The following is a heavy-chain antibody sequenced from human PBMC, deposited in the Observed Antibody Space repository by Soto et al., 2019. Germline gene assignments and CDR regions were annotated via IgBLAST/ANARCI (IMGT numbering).Heavy chain of an antibody. CDR3: ARASYHCISTSCPLGY. D-gene: IGHD2-2*01. J-gene: IGHJ4*02. CDR1: GGTFSSYA. CDR2: IIPIFGTA. V-gene: IGHV1-69*13. Sequence: SVKVSCKASGGTFSSYAISWVRQAPGQGLEWMGGIIPIFGTANYAQKFQGRVTITADESTSTAYMELSSLRSEDTAVYYCARASYHCISTSCPLGYWGQGTLVTVSS.